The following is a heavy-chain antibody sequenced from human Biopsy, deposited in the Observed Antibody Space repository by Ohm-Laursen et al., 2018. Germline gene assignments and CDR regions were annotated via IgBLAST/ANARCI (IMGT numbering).Heavy chain of an antibody. Sequence: ASVKVSCKASSYTFTDYNIHRMRQAPGQGLEWLGYIHCKTGATNYAQKFQGTVTMTRDTSISTAYLALGSLRSADTAIYYCARDPLNGHKHFDYWGQGSLVTVSS. CDR1: SYTFTDYN. J-gene: IGHJ4*02. D-gene: IGHD2-8*01. V-gene: IGHV1-2*02. CDR2: IHCKTGAT. CDR3: ARDPLNGHKHFDY.